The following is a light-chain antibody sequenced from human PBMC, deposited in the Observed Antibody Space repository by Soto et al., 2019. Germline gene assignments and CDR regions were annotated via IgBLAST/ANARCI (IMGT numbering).Light chain of an antibody. J-gene: IGKJ1*01. CDR2: GAS. Sequence: DIQMTQSPSSLSASVGDRVTITCRASQTITSYLNWYQQKPGKAHELLIHGASSLQSGVPSRFSGSGSGTDFTLTIRSLQSEDFAVYYCKQYDNWPWTFGQGTKVDIK. CDR3: KQYDNWPWT. V-gene: IGKV1-39*01. CDR1: QTITSY.